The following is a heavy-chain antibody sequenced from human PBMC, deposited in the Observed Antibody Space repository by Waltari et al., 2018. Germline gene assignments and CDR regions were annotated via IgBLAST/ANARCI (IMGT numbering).Heavy chain of an antibody. D-gene: IGHD5-12*01. CDR2: VYYSGTT. CDR3: ARSSAGMPRWLGDY. J-gene: IGHJ4*02. CDR1: GYSIRSSNYY. Sequence: QLQLQESGPGLVKPSETLSLSCSVSGYSIRSSNYYWGWIRQPPGKGLEWIASVYYSGTTYYNPSLKSRVTISADTSRNQFYLRLTSVTATDTAVYYCARSSAGMPRWLGDYWGQGILVTVSS. V-gene: IGHV4-39*01.